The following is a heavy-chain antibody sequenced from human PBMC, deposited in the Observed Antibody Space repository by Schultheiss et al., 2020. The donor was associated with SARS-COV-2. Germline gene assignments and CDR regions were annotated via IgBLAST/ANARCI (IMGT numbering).Heavy chain of an antibody. CDR1: GFTDSSNY. D-gene: IGHD6-6*01. CDR3: VQGYYFDY. CDR2: IYSGGST. V-gene: IGHV3-53*05. J-gene: IGHJ4*02. Sequence: GESLKISCGASGFTDSSNYMSWVRQATGKGLEWVSVIYSGGSTYYAASVKGRFTISRDNSMNTLFLLMNSTRVDDTAVYYCVQGYYFDYWGQGTLVTVSS.